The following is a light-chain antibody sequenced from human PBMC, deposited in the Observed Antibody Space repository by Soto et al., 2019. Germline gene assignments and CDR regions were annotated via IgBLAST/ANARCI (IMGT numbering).Light chain of an antibody. V-gene: IGKV2-30*02. CDR1: QSLIHSDGNTY. CDR2: EVS. J-gene: IGKJ1*01. Sequence: DVVMTQSPLSLPVTLGQPASISCRSSQSLIHSDGNTYLSWFQQRPGQSPRRLIYEVSDRDSGVPDRFTGSGSGTDLTLQISRVEAEDVGVYYCMQGTHWPWTFGQGTEVEIK. CDR3: MQGTHWPWT.